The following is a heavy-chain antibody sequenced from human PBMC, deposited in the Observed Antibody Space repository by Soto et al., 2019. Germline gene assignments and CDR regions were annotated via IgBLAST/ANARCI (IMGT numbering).Heavy chain of an antibody. D-gene: IGHD6-19*01. V-gene: IGHV4-59*01. Sequence: SETLSLTCTVSGGSISSYYWSWIRQPPGKGLEWIGYIYYSGSTNYNPSLKSRVTISVDTSKNQFSLKLSSVTAADTAVYYCARYSSSLYGMDVWGQGTTVTVYS. CDR3: ARYSSSLYGMDV. J-gene: IGHJ6*02. CDR2: IYYSGST. CDR1: GGSISSYY.